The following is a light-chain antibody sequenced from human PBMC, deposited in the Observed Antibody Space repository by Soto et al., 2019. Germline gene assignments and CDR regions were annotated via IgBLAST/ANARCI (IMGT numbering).Light chain of an antibody. J-gene: IGLJ2*01. CDR2: RNN. Sequence: QPVLTQPHSASGTPGQRVTISCSGSSSNIGSNYVYWYQQLPGTAPKLLIYRNNQRPSGVPDRFSGSKSGTSASLAISGLRSEDEADYYCAAWDDSLSVVVFGGGTKLTVL. V-gene: IGLV1-47*01. CDR1: SSNIGSNY. CDR3: AAWDDSLSVVV.